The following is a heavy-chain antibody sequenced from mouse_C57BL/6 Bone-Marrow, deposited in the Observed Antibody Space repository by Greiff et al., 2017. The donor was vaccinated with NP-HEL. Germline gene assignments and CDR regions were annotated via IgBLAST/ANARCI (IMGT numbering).Heavy chain of an antibody. CDR3: VRGEGYDGYCVFDY. V-gene: IGHV10-3*01. D-gene: IGHD2-3*01. CDR1: GFTFNTYA. Sequence: EVKVVESGGGLVQPKGSLKLSCAASGFTFNTYAMHWVRQAPGKGLEWVARIRSKSSNYATYYADSVKDRFTISRDDSQSMLYLQMNNLKTEDTVMYCGVRGEGYDGYCVFDYWGQGTTLTVSS. CDR2: IRSKSSNYAT. J-gene: IGHJ2*01.